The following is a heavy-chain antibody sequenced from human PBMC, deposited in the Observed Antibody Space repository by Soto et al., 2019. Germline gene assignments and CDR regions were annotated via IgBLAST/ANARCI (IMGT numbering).Heavy chain of an antibody. CDR3: ARYYDFWSGPTWFDP. CDR2: IYYSGST. Sequence: PSETLSLTCTVSGGSISSSSYYWGWIRQPPGKGLEWIGSIYYSGSTNYNPSLKSRVTISVDTSKNQFSLKLSSVTAADTAVYYCARYYDFWSGPTWFDPWGQGTLVTVSS. D-gene: IGHD3-3*01. J-gene: IGHJ5*02. V-gene: IGHV4-39*07. CDR1: GGSISSSSYY.